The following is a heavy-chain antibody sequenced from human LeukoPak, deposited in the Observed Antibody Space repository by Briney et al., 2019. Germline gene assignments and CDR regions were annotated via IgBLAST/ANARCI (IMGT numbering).Heavy chain of an antibody. CDR2: INYSGST. Sequence: SETLSLTCTVSGGSVSSSSHYWAWIRQPPGKGLEWIGSINYSGSTYYNPSLKSRTTISVDTSKNQFSLKLSSVTAADTAVYYCVREHSSSADYWGQGTLVTVSS. CDR1: GGSVSSSSHY. D-gene: IGHD6-6*01. J-gene: IGHJ4*02. CDR3: VREHSSSADY. V-gene: IGHV4-39*07.